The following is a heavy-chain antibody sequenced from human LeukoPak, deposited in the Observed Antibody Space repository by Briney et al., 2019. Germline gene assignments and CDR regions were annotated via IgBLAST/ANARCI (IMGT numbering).Heavy chain of an antibody. Sequence: GGSLRLSCAASGFTFSSYGMHWVRQAPGKGLEWVAFIRFDGSNKYYADSVKGRFTISRDNSKNTLYLQMNSLRAEDTAVYYCAREMPLGIAFFDYWGQGTLVTVSS. V-gene: IGHV3-30*02. CDR1: GFTFSSYG. D-gene: IGHD7-27*01. CDR3: AREMPLGIAFFDY. CDR2: IRFDGSNK. J-gene: IGHJ4*02.